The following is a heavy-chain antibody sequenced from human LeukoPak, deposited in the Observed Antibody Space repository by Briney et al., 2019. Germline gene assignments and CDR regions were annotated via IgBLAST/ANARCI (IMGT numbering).Heavy chain of an antibody. CDR2: ISGSGGST. CDR3: TKDHSEYVWGSYRRDDY. J-gene: IGHJ4*02. V-gene: IGHV3-23*01. D-gene: IGHD3-16*02. CDR1: GFIFSNYA. Sequence: GGSLRLSCAASGFIFSNYAMSWVRQAPGKGLEWVSAISGSGGSTYYADSVRDRFTISRDKSKNTLYLQMDSLRAEDSAVYYCTKDHSEYVWGSYRRDDYWGQGTLVTVSS.